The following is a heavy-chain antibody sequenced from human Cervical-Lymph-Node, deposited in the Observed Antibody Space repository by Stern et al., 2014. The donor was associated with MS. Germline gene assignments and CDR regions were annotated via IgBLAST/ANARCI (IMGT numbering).Heavy chain of an antibody. CDR3: ATSTGGGTLDY. CDR2: ISFDGSKK. Sequence: QVQLQESGGGVVQPGKSLRLSCEASGFSLSREGVHWVRQAPGKGLECVAVISFDGSKKFYEDSVKGRFTISRDNSKNTVYLQMNSLRPEDTAVYYCATSTGGGTLDYWGQGTLVSVSS. CDR1: GFSLSREG. V-gene: IGHV3-30*03. J-gene: IGHJ4*02. D-gene: IGHD3-16*01.